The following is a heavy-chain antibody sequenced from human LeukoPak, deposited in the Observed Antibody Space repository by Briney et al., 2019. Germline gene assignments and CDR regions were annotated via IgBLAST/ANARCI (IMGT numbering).Heavy chain of an antibody. D-gene: IGHD6-13*01. CDR2: IYYSGST. J-gene: IGHJ2*01. CDR1: GGSISSYY. V-gene: IGHV4-59*01. CDR3: ARTYGSSGLGYFDL. Sequence: TSETLSLTCTVSGGSISSYYWSWIRQPPGKGLEWIGYIYYSGSTYYSPSLKSRLTISVDTSKNQFSLKLSSVTAADTAVYYCARTYGSSGLGYFDLWGRGTLVTVSS.